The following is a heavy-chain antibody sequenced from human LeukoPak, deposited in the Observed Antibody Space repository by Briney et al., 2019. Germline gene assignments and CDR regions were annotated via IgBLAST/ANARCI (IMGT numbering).Heavy chain of an antibody. D-gene: IGHD6-13*01. J-gene: IGHJ4*02. V-gene: IGHV3-11*01. Sequence: GGSLRLSCAASGFTFSDYYMSWIRQAPGKGLEWVSYISSSGSTIYYADSVKGRFTISRDNAKSSLYLQMNSLRAEDTAVYYCARRSSSWYPDCWGQGTLVTVSS. CDR3: ARRSSSWYPDC. CDR1: GFTFSDYY. CDR2: ISSSGSTI.